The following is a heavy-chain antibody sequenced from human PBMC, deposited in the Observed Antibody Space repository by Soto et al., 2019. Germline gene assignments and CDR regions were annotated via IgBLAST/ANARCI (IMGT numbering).Heavy chain of an antibody. J-gene: IGHJ4*02. CDR2: IYYTGST. Sequence: SETLSLTCTVSGGSMSSNYWTWIRQSAGKGLEWIGYIYYTGSTKYNPSLQSRVTISLDTSQNQFSLRLTSVSSADTAVYYCARGASYGDFFDYWGQGAQVTVSS. V-gene: IGHV4-59*01. CDR1: GGSMSSNY. CDR3: ARGASYGDFFDY. D-gene: IGHD4-17*01.